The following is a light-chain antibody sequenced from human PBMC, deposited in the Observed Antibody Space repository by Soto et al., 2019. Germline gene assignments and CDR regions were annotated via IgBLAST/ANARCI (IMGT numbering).Light chain of an antibody. J-gene: IGLJ2*01. Sequence: VLTQPPSASGTPGQRVTISCSGSSSNIGSNYVYWYQQLPGTAPKLLIYRNNQRPSGVPDRFSGSKSGTSASLAISGLRSEDEADYYCAAWDDSLSGQVVFGGGTKLTVL. CDR2: RNN. V-gene: IGLV1-47*01. CDR1: SSNIGSNY. CDR3: AAWDDSLSGQVV.